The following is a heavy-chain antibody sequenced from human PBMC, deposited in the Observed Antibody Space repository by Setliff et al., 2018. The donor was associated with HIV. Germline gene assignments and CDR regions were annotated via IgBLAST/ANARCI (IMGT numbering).Heavy chain of an antibody. CDR1: GYTFTSYG. D-gene: IGHD1-26*01. CDR2: ISAYNGNT. J-gene: IGHJ4*02. Sequence: ASVKVSCKASGYTFTSYGISWVRQAPGQGLEWMGWISAYNGNTNYAQKLQGRVTMTTDTSTSTAYMELSSLRSEDTAVYYCARSPGGSYPSGFDYWGQGTLVTVSS. V-gene: IGHV1-18*01. CDR3: ARSPGGSYPSGFDY.